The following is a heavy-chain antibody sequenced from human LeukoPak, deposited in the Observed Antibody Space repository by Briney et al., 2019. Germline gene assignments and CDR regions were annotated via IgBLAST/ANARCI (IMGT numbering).Heavy chain of an antibody. Sequence: GASVKVSCKASGYTFTGYYMHWVRQAPGQGLEWMGRINPNSGGTNYAQKFQGRVTMTRDTSISTAYMELSRLRSDDTAVYYCARASGGRYGDYVLGAFDIWGQGTMVTVSS. CDR2: INPNSGGT. J-gene: IGHJ3*02. CDR3: ARASGGRYGDYVLGAFDI. D-gene: IGHD4-17*01. V-gene: IGHV1-2*06. CDR1: GYTFTGYY.